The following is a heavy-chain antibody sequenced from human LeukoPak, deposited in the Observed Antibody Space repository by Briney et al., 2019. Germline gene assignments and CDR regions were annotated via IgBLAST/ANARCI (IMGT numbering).Heavy chain of an antibody. CDR3: ARGKGSGYNPRGFYYYMDV. Sequence: GGSLRLSCAASGFTFSDYYMSWIRQAPGKGLEWVSYISSSGSTIYYADSVKGRSTISRDNAKNSLYLQMNSLRAEDTAVYYCARGKGSGYNPRGFYYYMDVWGKETTVTVSS. J-gene: IGHJ6*03. CDR2: ISSSGSTI. CDR1: GFTFSDYY. V-gene: IGHV3-11*04. D-gene: IGHD5-24*01.